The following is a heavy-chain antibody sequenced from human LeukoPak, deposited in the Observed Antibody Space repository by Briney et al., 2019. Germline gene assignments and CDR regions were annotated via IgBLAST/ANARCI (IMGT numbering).Heavy chain of an antibody. J-gene: IGHJ4*02. D-gene: IGHD2-15*01. CDR1: GFTFSNYW. Sequence: GGSLRLSCAASGFTFSNYWMHWVRQAPGKGLEWVAVMYYDGISKYYADSVKGRFTISRDNSNNTLFLQMNSLRVEDTAVYYCARDYYCSGGSCLYFDYWGQGTLVTVSS. CDR3: ARDYYCSGGSCLYFDY. CDR2: MYYDGISK. V-gene: IGHV3-33*08.